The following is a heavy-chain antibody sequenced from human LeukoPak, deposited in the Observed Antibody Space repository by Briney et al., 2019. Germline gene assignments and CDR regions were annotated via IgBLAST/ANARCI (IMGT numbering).Heavy chain of an antibody. D-gene: IGHD6-19*01. J-gene: IGHJ4*02. V-gene: IGHV3-23*01. Sequence: GGSLRLSCAASGFTFSSCTMTWARQAPGKGLEWVSAISGSGGSTNYADSVKGRFTISRDNSKNTLYLQMNSLRPEDTAVYYCAKGFSSVWYYFDYWGQGTLVTVSS. CDR3: AKGFSSVWYYFDY. CDR2: ISGSGGST. CDR1: GFTFSSCT.